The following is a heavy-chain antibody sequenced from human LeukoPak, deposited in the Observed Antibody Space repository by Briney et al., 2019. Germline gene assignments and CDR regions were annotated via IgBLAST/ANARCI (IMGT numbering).Heavy chain of an antibody. CDR3: ARGGVGITIFGVLYYFDY. J-gene: IGHJ4*02. D-gene: IGHD3-3*01. CDR2: MNPNSGNT. CDR1: GYTFTSYD. Sequence: ASVKVSCKASGYTFTSYDINWVRQATGQGLEWMGWMNPNSGNTGYAQKFQGRVTITRNTSISTAYMELSSLRSEDTAVYYCARGGVGITIFGVLYYFDYWGQGTLVTVSS. V-gene: IGHV1-8*01.